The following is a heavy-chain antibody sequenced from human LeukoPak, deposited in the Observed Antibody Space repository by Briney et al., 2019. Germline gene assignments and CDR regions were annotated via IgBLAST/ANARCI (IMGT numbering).Heavy chain of an antibody. J-gene: IGHJ4*02. CDR1: GYTFTSYG. Sequence: GASVKVSCKASGYTFTSYGISWVRQAPGQGLEWMGWISAYNGNTNYAQKLQGRVTMTTDTSTSTAYMELRSLRSDDTAVYYCARDPASFEYSSSTNLYYFDYWGQGTLVTVSS. V-gene: IGHV1-18*01. CDR2: ISAYNGNT. CDR3: ARDPASFEYSSSTNLYYFDY. D-gene: IGHD6-6*01.